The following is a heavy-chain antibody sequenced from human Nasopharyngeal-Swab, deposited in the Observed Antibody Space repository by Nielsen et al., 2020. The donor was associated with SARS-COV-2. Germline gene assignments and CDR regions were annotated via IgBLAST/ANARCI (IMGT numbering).Heavy chain of an antibody. CDR1: GFTFNNYN. D-gene: IGHD3-3*01. CDR3: ARDGLDYDFWSAYFMDV. Sequence: GESLKISCAASGFTFNNYNFNWVRQAPGKGLEWVSSISSSSSYIYYADSVKGRFTISRDNAKNSLYLQMNSLRAEDTAVYYCARDGLDYDFWSAYFMDVWGKGTKV. V-gene: IGHV3-21*01. CDR2: ISSSSSYI. J-gene: IGHJ6*03.